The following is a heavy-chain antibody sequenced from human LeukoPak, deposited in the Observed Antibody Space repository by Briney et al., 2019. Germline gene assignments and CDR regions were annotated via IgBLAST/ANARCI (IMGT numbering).Heavy chain of an antibody. CDR1: GGSISSYY. Sequence: PSETLSLTCTVSGGSISSYYWSWIRQPPGKGLEWIGYIYYSGSTNYNPSLKSRVTISVDTSKNQFSLKLSSVNAAETAVYYCERQAYDSRGYGQNAFDIWGQGTMVTVSS. CDR3: ERQAYDSRGYGQNAFDI. V-gene: IGHV4-59*08. J-gene: IGHJ3*02. CDR2: IYYSGST. D-gene: IGHD3-22*01.